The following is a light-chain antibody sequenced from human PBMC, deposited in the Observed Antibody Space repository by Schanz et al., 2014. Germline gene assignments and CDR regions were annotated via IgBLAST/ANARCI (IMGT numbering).Light chain of an antibody. CDR2: EVN. CDR3: ATWDDSLGGRGV. Sequence: QSALTQPPSASGSPGQSVAISCTGTSSDVGGNNYVSWYQQHPGKAPKLLIYEVNKRPSGVPDRFSGSKSGNTASLTVSGLQAEDEADYYCATWDDSLGGRGVFGGGTKLTVL. CDR1: SSDVGGNNY. V-gene: IGLV2-8*01. J-gene: IGLJ3*02.